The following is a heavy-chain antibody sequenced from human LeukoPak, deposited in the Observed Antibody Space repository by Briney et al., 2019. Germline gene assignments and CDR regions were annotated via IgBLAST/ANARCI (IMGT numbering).Heavy chain of an antibody. Sequence: SETLSLTCTVSGGSISGSSYYWGWIRQPPGKGLEWIGEINHSGSTNYNPSLKSRVTISVDTSKNQFSLKLSSVTAADTAVYYCAREWISSSSWSLADWGQGTLVTVSS. CDR2: INHSGST. D-gene: IGHD6-13*01. CDR3: AREWISSSSWSLAD. V-gene: IGHV4-39*07. J-gene: IGHJ4*02. CDR1: GGSISGSSYY.